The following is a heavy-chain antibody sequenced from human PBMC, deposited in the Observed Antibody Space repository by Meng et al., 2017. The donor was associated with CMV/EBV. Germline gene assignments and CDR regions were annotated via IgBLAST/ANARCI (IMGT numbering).Heavy chain of an antibody. CDR1: GYTFSDYY. CDR3: ARDPPTVVMVYYFDY. V-gene: IGHV1-2*02. CDR2: INVNSGGT. J-gene: IGHJ4*02. D-gene: IGHD4-23*01. Sequence: ASVKVSCKASGYTFSDYYVYWVRQAPGQGLEWVGWINVNSGGTDHAQKFKGRVTMTRDTSINTAYMEVNRLTSDDTAVYYCARDPPTVVMVYYFDYWGQGTLVTVSS.